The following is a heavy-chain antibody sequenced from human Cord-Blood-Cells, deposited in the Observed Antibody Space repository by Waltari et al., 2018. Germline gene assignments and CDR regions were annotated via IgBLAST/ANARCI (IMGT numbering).Heavy chain of an antibody. CDR1: GFTFRGSA. Sequence: EVQLVESGGGLVQPGGSLKLSCAASGFTFRGSAMHWVRQASGKGLEWVGRIRSKANSYATAYAASVKGRFTISRDDSKNTAYLQMNSLKTEDTAVYYCTRRNWDLRDAFDIWGQGTMVTVSS. D-gene: IGHD1-26*01. CDR3: TRRNWDLRDAFDI. J-gene: IGHJ3*02. CDR2: IRSKANSYAT. V-gene: IGHV3-73*02.